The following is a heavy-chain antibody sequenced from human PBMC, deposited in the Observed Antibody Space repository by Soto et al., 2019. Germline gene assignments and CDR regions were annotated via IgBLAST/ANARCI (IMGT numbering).Heavy chain of an antibody. Sequence: GGSLRLSCAASGFTFSSYAMSWVRQAPGKGLEWVSAISGSGGSTYYADSVKGRFTISRDNSKNTLYLQMNSLRAEDTAVYYCAKIAFLYSSSGYYYYYYYMDVWGQGTTVTVSS. D-gene: IGHD6-13*01. CDR2: ISGSGGST. V-gene: IGHV3-23*01. CDR1: GFTFSSYA. CDR3: AKIAFLYSSSGYYYYYYYMDV. J-gene: IGHJ6*03.